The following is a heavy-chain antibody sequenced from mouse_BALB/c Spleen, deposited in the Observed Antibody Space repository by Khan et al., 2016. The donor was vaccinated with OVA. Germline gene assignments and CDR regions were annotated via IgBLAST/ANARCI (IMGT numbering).Heavy chain of an antibody. CDR1: GDSITSGY. D-gene: IGHD2-14*01. V-gene: IGHV3-8*02. Sequence: EVQLQESGPSLVKPSQTLSLTCSVTGDSITSGYWNWIRKFPGNRLEYMGYIIYTGYTYYNPSLKSRISITRHTYKNQYYLQLNSVTDEDTATYYCARSTYRYAFVYWGQGTLVTVSA. J-gene: IGHJ3*01. CDR2: IIYTGYT. CDR3: ARSTYRYAFVY.